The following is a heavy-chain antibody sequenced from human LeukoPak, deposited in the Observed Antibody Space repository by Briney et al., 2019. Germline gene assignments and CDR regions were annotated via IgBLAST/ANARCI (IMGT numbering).Heavy chain of an antibody. J-gene: IGHJ5*02. V-gene: IGHV4-59*08. Sequence: SETLSLTCTVSGGSISSYYWSWIRQPPGKGLEWIGYIYYSGSTNYNPSLKSRVTISVDTSKNQFSLKLSSVTAADTAVYYCARHGAYCSGGSCPNWFDPWGHGTLVTVSS. CDR3: ARHGAYCSGGSCPNWFDP. D-gene: IGHD2-15*01. CDR2: IYYSGST. CDR1: GGSISSYY.